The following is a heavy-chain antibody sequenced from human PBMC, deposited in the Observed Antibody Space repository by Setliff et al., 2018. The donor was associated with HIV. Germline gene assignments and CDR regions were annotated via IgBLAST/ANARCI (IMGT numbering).Heavy chain of an antibody. D-gene: IGHD1-26*01. V-gene: IGHV4-39*07. CDR1: GYSISSSSYY. CDR3: ARDFRIGWAVQDYWYFDL. CDR2: IYYSGST. J-gene: IGHJ2*01. Sequence: SETLSLTCTVSGYSISSSSYYWDWIRQPPGKGLEWIGSIYYSGSTYYNPSLKSRVTISVDTSKNQFSLKLSSVTAADTAVYYCARDFRIGWAVQDYWYFDLWGRGTRVTVSS.